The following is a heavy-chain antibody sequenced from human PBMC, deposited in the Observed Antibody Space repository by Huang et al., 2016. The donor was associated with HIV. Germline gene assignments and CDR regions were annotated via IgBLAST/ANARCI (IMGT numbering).Heavy chain of an antibody. CDR1: GGSFSGYY. J-gene: IGHJ6*03. CDR2: INHGGRT. CDR3: ARGQGGYYYYYMDV. V-gene: IGHV4-34*01. Sequence: QVQLQQWGAGLLRPSETLSLTCDVYGGSFSGYYGTWIRQPPGKGLGWIGEINHGGRTNYNPALKRRVTISVDTSRNQFSLTLTAVTAADTAVYYCARGQGGYYYYYMDVWGKGTTVTVSS.